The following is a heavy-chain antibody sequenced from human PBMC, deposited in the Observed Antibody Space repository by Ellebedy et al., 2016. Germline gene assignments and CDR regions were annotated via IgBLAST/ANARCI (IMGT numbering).Heavy chain of an antibody. Sequence: GESLKISCAASGFTFSDYYMDWVRQAPGKGLEWVGRVRKKANSYTTEYAASVKGRFIISRDDSKNSLYLQMNSLKTEDTAVYFCARARDISSDHFDYWGQGTLVTVSS. CDR3: ARARDISSDHFDY. CDR1: GFTFSDYY. J-gene: IGHJ4*02. CDR2: VRKKANSYTT. V-gene: IGHV3-72*01. D-gene: IGHD6-6*01.